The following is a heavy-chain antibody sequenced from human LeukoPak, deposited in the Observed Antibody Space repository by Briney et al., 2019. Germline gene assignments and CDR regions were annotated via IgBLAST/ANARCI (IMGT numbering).Heavy chain of an antibody. Sequence: SETLSLTCTVSGGSISYGNYYWTWIRQPPGKGLEWVGYIYYSGTTYYNPSVQSRLDISIDTSKNQFSLKLSSVTAADTAVYYCARDPFGVHYDSSGTRTEREDAFDIWGQGTMVTVSS. D-gene: IGHD3-22*01. J-gene: IGHJ3*02. CDR3: ARDPFGVHYDSSGTRTEREDAFDI. V-gene: IGHV4-30-4*01. CDR2: IYYSGTT. CDR1: GGSISYGNYY.